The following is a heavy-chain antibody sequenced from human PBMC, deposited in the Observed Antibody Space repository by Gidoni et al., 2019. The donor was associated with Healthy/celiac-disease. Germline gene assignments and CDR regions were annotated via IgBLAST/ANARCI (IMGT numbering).Heavy chain of an antibody. CDR1: VFTFSSYA. V-gene: IGHV3-23*01. CDR3: AKDDYSSGEGFFDY. D-gene: IGHD6-19*01. J-gene: IGHJ4*02. Sequence: EVQLLESGGGLVQPGGSLSLSCSASVFTFSSYAMSWVRQAPGKGLEWVSAISGSGGSTYYADSVKGRFTISRDNSKNTLYLQMNSLRAEDTAVYYCAKDDYSSGEGFFDYWGQGTLVTVSS. CDR2: ISGSGGST.